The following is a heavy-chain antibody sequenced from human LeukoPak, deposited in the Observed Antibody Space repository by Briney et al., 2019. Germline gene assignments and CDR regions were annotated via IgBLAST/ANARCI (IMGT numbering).Heavy chain of an antibody. D-gene: IGHD2-2*01. CDR1: GFTFSSYA. V-gene: IGHV3-23*01. J-gene: IGHJ4*02. Sequence: GGSLRLSCAASGFTFSSYARSWVRQALGKGLEWVSAISGSGGSTYYADSVKGRFTISRDNSKNTLYLQMNSLRAEDTAVYYCAKDLHSTSCWDYWGQGTLVTVSS. CDR2: ISGSGGST. CDR3: AKDLHSTSCWDY.